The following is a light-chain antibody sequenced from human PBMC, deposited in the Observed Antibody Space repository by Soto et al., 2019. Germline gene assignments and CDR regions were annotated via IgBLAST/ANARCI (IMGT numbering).Light chain of an antibody. CDR3: QQYNNCPLT. J-gene: IGKJ4*01. V-gene: IGKV3-15*01. Sequence: EIVMTQSPATLSVSPGERATLSCRARQSVSSNLAWYQQKPGQAPRLLIYGASTRATGIPARFSGSGSGTECTLTISSLQSEDVAVYYCQQYNNCPLTFGGGTKVEIK. CDR2: GAS. CDR1: QSVSSN.